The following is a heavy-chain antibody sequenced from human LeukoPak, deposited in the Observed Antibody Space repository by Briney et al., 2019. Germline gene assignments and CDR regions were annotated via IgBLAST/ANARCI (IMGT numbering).Heavy chain of an antibody. CDR2: IIPIFGTA. D-gene: IGHD6-19*01. V-gene: IGHV1-69*01. Sequence: SVKVSCKASGGTFSSYAVSWVRQAPGQGLEWMGGIIPIFGTANYAQKFQGRVTITADESTSTAYMELSSLRSEDTAVYYCAREASSGRRVFDYWGQGTLVTVSS. CDR3: AREASSGRRVFDY. CDR1: GGTFSSYA. J-gene: IGHJ4*02.